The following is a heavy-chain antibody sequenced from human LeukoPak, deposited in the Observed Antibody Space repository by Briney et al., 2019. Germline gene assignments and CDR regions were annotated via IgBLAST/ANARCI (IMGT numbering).Heavy chain of an antibody. CDR2: IDGGGGSI. D-gene: IGHD2-21*02. CDR1: GFTFSDFE. J-gene: IGHJ4*02. Sequence: GGSLRLSCAASGFTFSDFEMNWVRQVPGKGLEWVSHIDGGGGSIFYADSVKGRFTVSRDNAKNSLYLQMDSLRVEDTAIYYCARELLLCGGDCNDYWGQGTLVTVSS. CDR3: ARELLLCGGDCNDY. V-gene: IGHV3-48*03.